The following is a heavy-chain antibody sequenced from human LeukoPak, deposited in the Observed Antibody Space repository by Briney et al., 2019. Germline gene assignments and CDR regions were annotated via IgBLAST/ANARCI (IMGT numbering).Heavy chain of an antibody. Sequence: GGSLRLSCAASGFTFSGYYMSWIRQAPGKGLEWVSYISSSGSTIYYADSVKGRFTISRDNAKNSLYLQMNSLGAEDTAVYYCAGADSSSWRNYYYYMDVWGKGTTVTVSS. CDR3: AGADSSSWRNYYYYMDV. J-gene: IGHJ6*03. CDR1: GFTFSGYY. V-gene: IGHV3-11*01. D-gene: IGHD6-13*01. CDR2: ISSSGSTI.